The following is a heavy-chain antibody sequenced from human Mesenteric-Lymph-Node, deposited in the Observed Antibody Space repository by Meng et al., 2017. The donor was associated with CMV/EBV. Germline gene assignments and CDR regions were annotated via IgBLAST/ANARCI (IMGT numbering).Heavy chain of an antibody. D-gene: IGHD3-3*01. V-gene: IGHV4-61*01. Sequence: GSLRLSCTVSGGSVSSGPYYWSWIRQPPGKGLEWVAYVYYTGNNNYNPSLKNRATISVDTSKNQFSLKLNSVAGADTAVYYCARDSGFRFLEWDYFDSWGQGTLVTVSS. CDR3: ARDSGFRFLEWDYFDS. J-gene: IGHJ4*02. CDR1: GGSVSSGPYY. CDR2: VYYTGNN.